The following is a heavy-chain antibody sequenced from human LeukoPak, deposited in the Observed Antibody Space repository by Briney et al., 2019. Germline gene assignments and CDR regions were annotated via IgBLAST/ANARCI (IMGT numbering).Heavy chain of an antibody. V-gene: IGHV3-11*01. CDR1: EFPFSKFC. J-gene: IGHJ4*02. CDR3: GRDCRNTGCDY. CDR2: ICSDSRII. D-gene: IGHD2-15*01. Sequence: GGSLRLSCVVAEFPFSKFCMSWFRQAPGKGLEWISYICSDSRIIHYADSVKGRFTISRDNGKNSLYLQMNSLRAEDTAVYYCGRDCRNTGCDYWGQGTLVTVSS.